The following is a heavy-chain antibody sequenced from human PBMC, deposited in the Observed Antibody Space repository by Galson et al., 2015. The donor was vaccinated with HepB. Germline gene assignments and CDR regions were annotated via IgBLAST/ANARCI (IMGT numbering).Heavy chain of an antibody. V-gene: IGHV3-23*01. CDR2: ISGSGGST. CDR3: AKRAIQPREYYDFWSGSRGLYYGMDV. J-gene: IGHJ6*02. Sequence: SLRLSCAASGFTFSSYAMSWVRQAPGKGLEWVSAISGSGGSTYYADSVKGRFTISRDNSKNTLYLQMNSLRAEDTAVYYCAKRAIQPREYYDFWSGSRGLYYGMDVWGQGTTVTVSS. D-gene: IGHD3-3*01. CDR1: GFTFSSYA.